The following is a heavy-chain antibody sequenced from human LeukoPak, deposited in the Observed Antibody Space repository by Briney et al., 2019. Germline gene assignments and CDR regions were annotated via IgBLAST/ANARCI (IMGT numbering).Heavy chain of an antibody. CDR2: IYYSGST. CDR1: GGSISSSSYY. Sequence: PSETLSLTCTVSGGSISSSSYYWGWIRQPPGKGLEWIGSIYYSGSTYYNPSLKSRVTISVDTSKNQFSLKLSSVTAADTAVYYCARHSGMVVLMVYADFDYWGQGTLVTVSS. D-gene: IGHD2-8*01. CDR3: ARHSGMVVLMVYADFDY. J-gene: IGHJ4*02. V-gene: IGHV4-39*01.